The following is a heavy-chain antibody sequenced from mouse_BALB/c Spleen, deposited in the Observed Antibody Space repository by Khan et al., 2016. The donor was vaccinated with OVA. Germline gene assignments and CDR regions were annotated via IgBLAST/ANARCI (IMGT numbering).Heavy chain of an antibody. Sequence: QVQLQQSGAELARPGASVKMSYKASGYTFTSNTMHWVKQRPGQGLEWIGYINPRSSYTNYNQKFKDKATLTADKSSSTAYMQLSSLTSEDSAVYYCARRTTGYAMDYWGQGTSVTVSS. J-gene: IGHJ4*01. CDR3: ARRTTGYAMDY. CDR1: GYTFTSNT. CDR2: INPRSSYT. V-gene: IGHV1-4*01. D-gene: IGHD2-14*01.